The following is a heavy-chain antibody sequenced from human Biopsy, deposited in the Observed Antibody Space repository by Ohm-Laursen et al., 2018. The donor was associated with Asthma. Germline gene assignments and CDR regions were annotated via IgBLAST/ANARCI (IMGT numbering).Heavy chain of an antibody. J-gene: IGHJ6*02. D-gene: IGHD6-6*01. Sequence: GSLRLSCAASGFAVSRDYMFWVRQAPGKGLEWVSVIYSGGTSHTADSAKGRFTISRDNSKNTLYLQMNSLRAEDTAVYYCARKIAARGGMGVWGQGTTVTVSS. CDR3: ARKIAARGGMGV. V-gene: IGHV3-66*01. CDR1: GFAVSRDY. CDR2: IYSGGTS.